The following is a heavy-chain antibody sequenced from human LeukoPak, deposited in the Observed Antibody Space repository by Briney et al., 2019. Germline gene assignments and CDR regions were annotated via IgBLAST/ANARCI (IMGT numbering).Heavy chain of an antibody. Sequence: TGRSLRLSCAASGFTFSSYAMHWVRQAPGKGLEWVAVISYDGSNKYYADSVKGRFTISRDNSKNTLYLQMNSLRAEDTAVYYCARGRRGTGDYFDYWGQGTPVTVSS. V-gene: IGHV3-30*04. CDR1: GFTFSSYA. J-gene: IGHJ4*02. CDR2: ISYDGSNK. D-gene: IGHD3/OR15-3a*01. CDR3: ARGRRGTGDYFDY.